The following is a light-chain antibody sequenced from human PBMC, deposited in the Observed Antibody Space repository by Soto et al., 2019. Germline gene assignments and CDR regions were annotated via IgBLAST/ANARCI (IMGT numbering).Light chain of an antibody. CDR3: QQLNTYPIT. V-gene: IGKV1-9*01. J-gene: IGKJ5*01. CDR2: GAS. CDR1: QGISSY. Sequence: IQLTQSPSSLSASVGDRVTITCRASQGISSYLAWYQQKPGKAPKLLIYGASTLEGGIPFRFSGSGSGTDFTLTISSLQPEDFATYYCQQLNTYPITFGQGTRLEIK.